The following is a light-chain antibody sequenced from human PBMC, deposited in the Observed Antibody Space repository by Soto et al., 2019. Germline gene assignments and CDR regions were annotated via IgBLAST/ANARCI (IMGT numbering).Light chain of an antibody. CDR1: QSVSSY. J-gene: IGKJ1*01. V-gene: IGKV3-11*01. CDR3: QQRSNWPPWT. Sequence: EIVLTQSPATLSLSPGERATLSCRASQSVSSYLAWYQQKPGQAPRLLIYDASNSATGIPARFSGSGSGTDFTLTISSLAPDDFAVYYCQQRSNWPPWTFGQGTKVEIK. CDR2: DAS.